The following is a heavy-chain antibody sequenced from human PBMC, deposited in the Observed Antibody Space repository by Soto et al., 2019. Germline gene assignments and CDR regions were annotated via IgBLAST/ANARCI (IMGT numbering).Heavy chain of an antibody. V-gene: IGHV4-30-4*01. CDR3: ARSKRFLEWLLWY. D-gene: IGHD3-3*01. Sequence: SETLSLTCTVSGGSISSGDYYWSWIRQPPGKGLEWIGYIYYGGSTYYNPSLKSRVTISVDTSKNQFSLKLSSVTAADTAVYYCARSKRFLEWLLWYWGQGTLVTVSS. J-gene: IGHJ4*02. CDR1: GGSISSGDYY. CDR2: IYYGGST.